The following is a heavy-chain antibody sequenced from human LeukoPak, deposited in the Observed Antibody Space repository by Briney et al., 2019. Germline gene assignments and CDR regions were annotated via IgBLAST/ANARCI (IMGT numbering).Heavy chain of an antibody. CDR2: ISSSGSTI. J-gene: IGHJ6*03. D-gene: IGHD3-10*01. CDR1: GFTFSSYS. V-gene: IGHV3-48*04. Sequence: GGSLRLSCAASGFTFSSYSMNWVRQAPGKGLEWVSYISSSGSTIYYADSVKGRFTISRDNAKNSLYLQMNSLRAEDTAVYYCARVGYYGSGSYRLVMDYYYMDVWGKGTTVTIS. CDR3: ARVGYYGSGSYRLVMDYYYMDV.